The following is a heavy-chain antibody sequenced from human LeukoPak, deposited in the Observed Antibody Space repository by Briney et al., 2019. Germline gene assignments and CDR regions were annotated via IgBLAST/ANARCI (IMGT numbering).Heavy chain of an antibody. Sequence: GGSLRLSCTTPGFTFRAYWMGWVRQAPGKGLEWVANIHQHGSKENYLDSVKGRFTISRDNAKSSIYLQMNSLRAEDTAIYYCARIGHDLYQTFGFWGNGNLITVS. J-gene: IGHJ4*01. CDR3: ARIGHDLYQTFGF. D-gene: IGHD2-2*01. CDR1: GFTFRAYW. CDR2: IHQHGSKE. V-gene: IGHV3-7*03.